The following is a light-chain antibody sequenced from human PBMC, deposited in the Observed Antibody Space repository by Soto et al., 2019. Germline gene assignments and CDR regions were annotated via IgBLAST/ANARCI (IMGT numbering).Light chain of an antibody. Sequence: DIQMTQSPSTLSASVGDRVTITCRASQSISTWLAWYQQEPGKAPKLLIHKASSLQSGVPSRFSGSGSGTDFTLTISSLHPDDFATYYCQQYNSYSPTFGQGTRMEIK. V-gene: IGKV1-5*03. CDR3: QQYNSYSPT. CDR2: KAS. CDR1: QSISTW. J-gene: IGKJ1*01.